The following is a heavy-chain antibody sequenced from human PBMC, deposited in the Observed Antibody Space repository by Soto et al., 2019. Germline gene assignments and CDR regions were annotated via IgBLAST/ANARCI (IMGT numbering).Heavy chain of an antibody. V-gene: IGHV3-7*01. CDR3: ARGGSWGPDF. Sequence: EVQVVESGGDLVQPGGSLRLSCVVSGFTFSDFWMSWVSQAPGKGLDWVANIKHDGSETYYVGSVEGRFTISRDNTKDSLSLQMNSLRAEDTAVYYCARGGSWGPDFWGQGTLVTVSS. J-gene: IGHJ4*02. CDR2: IKHDGSET. D-gene: IGHD2-15*01. CDR1: GFTFSDFW.